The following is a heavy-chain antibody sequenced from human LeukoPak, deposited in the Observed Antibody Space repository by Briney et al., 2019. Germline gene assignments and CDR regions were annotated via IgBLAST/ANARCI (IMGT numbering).Heavy chain of an antibody. V-gene: IGHV3-23*01. J-gene: IGHJ6*03. CDR2: ISGSGGST. CDR1: GFTFSSYA. D-gene: IGHD5-18*01. CDR3: AKDTGYSYGYLYMDV. Sequence: PGGSLRLSCAASGFTFSSYAMSWVRQAPGKGLEWVSAISGSGGSTYYADSVKGRFTISRGNSKNTLYLQMNSLRAEDTAVYYCAKDTGYSYGYLYMDVWGRGSTVTVSS.